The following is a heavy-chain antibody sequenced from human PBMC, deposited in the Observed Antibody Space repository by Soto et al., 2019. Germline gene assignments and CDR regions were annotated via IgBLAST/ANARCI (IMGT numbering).Heavy chain of an antibody. J-gene: IGHJ4*02. V-gene: IGHV4-31*03. D-gene: IGHD5-18*01. CDR2: IYYSGST. CDR3: ARSQRGYSYGPTGRTGPFDY. CDR1: GGSISSGGYY. Sequence: SETLSLICTVSGGSISSGGYYWSWIRQHPGKGLEWIGYIYYSGSTYYNPSLKSRVTISVDTSKNQFSLKLSSVTAADTAVYYCARSQRGYSYGPTGRTGPFDYWGQGTLVTVSS.